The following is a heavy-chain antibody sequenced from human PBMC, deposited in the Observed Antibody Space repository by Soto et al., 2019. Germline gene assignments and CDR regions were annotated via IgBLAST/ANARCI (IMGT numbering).Heavy chain of an antibody. V-gene: IGHV3-30-3*01. Sequence: SLRLSCAASGFTFSSYAMHWVRQAPGKGLEWVAVISYDGSNKYYADSVKGRFTISRDNSKNTLYLQMNSLRAEDTAVYYCARVSHAGYYYYGMDVWGQGTTVTVSS. J-gene: IGHJ6*02. CDR2: ISYDGSNK. CDR3: ARVSHAGYYYYGMDV. CDR1: GFTFSSYA.